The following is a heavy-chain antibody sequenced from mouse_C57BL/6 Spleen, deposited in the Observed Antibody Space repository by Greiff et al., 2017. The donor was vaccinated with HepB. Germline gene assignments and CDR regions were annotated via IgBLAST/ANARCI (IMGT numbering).Heavy chain of an antibody. D-gene: IGHD2-2*01. Sequence: EVNVVESGGGLVKPGGSLKLSCAASGFTFSSYAMSWVRQTPEKRLEWVATISDGGSYTYYPDNVKGRFTISRDNAKNNLYLQMSHLKSEDTAMYYCARDPMVTTRAMDYWGQGTSVTVSS. CDR1: GFTFSSYA. V-gene: IGHV5-4*01. CDR2: ISDGGSYT. J-gene: IGHJ4*01. CDR3: ARDPMVTTRAMDY.